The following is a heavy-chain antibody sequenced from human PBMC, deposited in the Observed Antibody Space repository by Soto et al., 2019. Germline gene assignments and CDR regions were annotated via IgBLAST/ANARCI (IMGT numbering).Heavy chain of an antibody. J-gene: IGHJ6*02. CDR1: GFTFSSYA. CDR3: AKDGSSSHYSYGMAV. CDR2: ISGSGGST. Sequence: EVQLLESGGGLVQPGGSLRLSCAASGFTFSSYAMSWVRQAPGKGLEWVSAISGSGGSTYYADSVKGRFTISRDNSKNTVYLQMNSLRAEDTAVYYCAKDGSSSHYSYGMAVWGQGTTVTVSS. V-gene: IGHV3-23*01. D-gene: IGHD6-6*01.